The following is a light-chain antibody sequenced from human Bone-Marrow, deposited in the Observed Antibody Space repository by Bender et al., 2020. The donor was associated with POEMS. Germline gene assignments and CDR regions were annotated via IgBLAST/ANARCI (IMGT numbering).Light chain of an antibody. CDR2: KDS. CDR3: QSADSSAAYWV. CDR1: ALPKQY. Sequence: SYELTQPPSAAVSPGQTARITCSGDALPKQYAYWYQQKPGQAPVLVIYKDSERPSGIPERFSGSSSGTPVTLTISGVQAEDEAGYYCQSADSSAAYWVFGGGTKLTVL. J-gene: IGLJ3*02. V-gene: IGLV3-25*03.